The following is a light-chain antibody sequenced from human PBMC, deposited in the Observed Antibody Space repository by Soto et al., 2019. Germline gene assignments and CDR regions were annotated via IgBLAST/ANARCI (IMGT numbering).Light chain of an antibody. CDR1: QSISTW. J-gene: IGKJ2*01. V-gene: IGKV1-5*03. CDR3: QQYNSWDT. CDR2: KAS. Sequence: DIQMPQSPSTLSASVGDRVTITCRASQSISTWLAWYQQKPGKAPKLLIYKASTLQSGVPSRFSGSGSGTEFTLTIRSLQPDEFETYYCQQYNSWDTFVPGTKLQIK.